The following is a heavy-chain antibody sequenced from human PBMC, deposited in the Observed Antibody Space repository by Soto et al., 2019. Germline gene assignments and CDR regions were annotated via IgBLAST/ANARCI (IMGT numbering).Heavy chain of an antibody. V-gene: IGHV4-59*01. D-gene: IGHD5-18*01. J-gene: IGHJ4*02. CDR2: IYYSGST. CDR3: ARGGYSFGVFDY. Sequence: PSETLSLTCTVSGGSISSYYWSWIRQPPGKGLEWIGYIYYSGSTNYNPSLKSRVTISVDTSKNQFSLKLSSVTAADTAVYYCARGGYSFGVFDYWGQITLVTVSS. CDR1: GGSISSYY.